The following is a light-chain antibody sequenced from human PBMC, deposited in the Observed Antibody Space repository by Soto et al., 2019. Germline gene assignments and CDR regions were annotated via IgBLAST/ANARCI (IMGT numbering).Light chain of an antibody. CDR2: GAS. J-gene: IGKJ1*01. CDR1: QSINTY. CDR3: PESYSFLWGT. V-gene: IGKV1-39*01. Sequence: DIQMTQSPSSLSASVGDRVTITCRTSQSINTYLNWYQQKPGKATKLLIYGASSLQCGVPLRFSGSGSGTDFTLTITTLQPEDFATYYEPESYSFLWGTCGQGTKVEI.